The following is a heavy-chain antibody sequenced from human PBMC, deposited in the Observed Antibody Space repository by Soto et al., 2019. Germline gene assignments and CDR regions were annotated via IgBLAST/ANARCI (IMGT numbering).Heavy chain of an antibody. Sequence: QVQLVESGGGVVRPGRSLRLSCAASGFTFSSYAMHWVRQAPGKGLEWVAVISYDGSHKYYADSVKGRFTIPRDNSKNTRYLQMNSLRAEDTAVYYCARDNGGGIDYWGQGTLVTVSS. CDR3: ARDNGGGIDY. D-gene: IGHD3-16*01. CDR2: ISYDGSHK. CDR1: GFTFSSYA. J-gene: IGHJ4*02. V-gene: IGHV3-30-3*01.